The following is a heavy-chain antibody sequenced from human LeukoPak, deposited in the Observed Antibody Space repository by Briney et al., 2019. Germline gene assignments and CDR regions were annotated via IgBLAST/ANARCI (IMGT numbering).Heavy chain of an antibody. CDR2: INPNSGGT. D-gene: IGHD3-22*01. Sequence: ASVEVSCKASRYTFAGYYMHWVRQAPGQGLEWMGWINPNSGGTNYAQKFRGRVTMTRDTSISTAYMELSRLRSDDTAVYYCAREYYYDSSGYSLGMDVWGQGTTVTVSS. CDR1: RYTFAGYY. J-gene: IGHJ6*02. CDR3: AREYYYDSSGYSLGMDV. V-gene: IGHV1-2*02.